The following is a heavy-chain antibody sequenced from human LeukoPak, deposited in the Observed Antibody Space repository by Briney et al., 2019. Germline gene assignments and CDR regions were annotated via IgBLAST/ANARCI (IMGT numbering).Heavy chain of an antibody. CDR1: GGSISSYY. J-gene: IGHJ4*02. CDR2: IYYSGST. CDR3: ARLGYYDSSGYYPFDY. D-gene: IGHD3-22*01. V-gene: IGHV4-59*08. Sequence: SETLSHTCTVSGGSISSYYWSWIRQPPGKGLEWIGYIYYSGSTNYNPSLKSRVTISVDTSKNQFSLKLSSVTAADTAVYYCARLGYYDSSGYYPFDYWGQGTLVTVSS.